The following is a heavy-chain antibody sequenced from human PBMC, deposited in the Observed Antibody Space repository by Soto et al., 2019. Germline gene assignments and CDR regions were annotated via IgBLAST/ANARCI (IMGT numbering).Heavy chain of an antibody. J-gene: IGHJ6*02. D-gene: IGHD3-10*01. CDR3: AGGRVLRVITRTRDYYAMDV. CDR1: GYSFTSYW. CDR2: IYPGDSDT. V-gene: IGHV5-51*01. Sequence: PGESLKISCKGSGYSFTSYWIGWVRQMPGKGLEWMGIIYPGDSDTRYSPSFQGQVTISADKSISTAYLQWSSLKAADAAMYYWAGGRVLRVITRTRDYYAMDVWGQGTTASVPS.